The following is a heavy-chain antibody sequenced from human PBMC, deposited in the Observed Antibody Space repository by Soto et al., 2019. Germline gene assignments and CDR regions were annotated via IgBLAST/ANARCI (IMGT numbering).Heavy chain of an antibody. CDR1: GDSVSSNSAA. J-gene: IGHJ4*02. V-gene: IGHV6-1*01. Sequence: PSQTLSLTCAISGDSVSSNSAAWNWIRQSPSRGLEWLGRTYYRSKWYNDYAVSVKTRITINPDTSKNQFSLQLSSVTPDDTAVYYCARDRDPYCSSISCYVFDYWGQGILVTVSS. D-gene: IGHD2-2*01. CDR3: ARDRDPYCSSISCYVFDY. CDR2: TYYRSKWYN.